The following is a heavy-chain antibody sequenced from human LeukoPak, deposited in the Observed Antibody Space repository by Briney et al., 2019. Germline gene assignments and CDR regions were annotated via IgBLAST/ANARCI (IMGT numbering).Heavy chain of an antibody. V-gene: IGHV3-7*03. CDR2: INEDGSVK. CDR3: ARRAGAYSHPYDY. Sequence: SGGSLRLSCEVSGFTFRHNWMSWLRQTPGKGLEWLANINEDGSVKYYVDSVKGRFTISRDNSKNTLYLQMNSLRAEDTAVYYCARRAGAYSHPYDYWGQGTLVTVSS. J-gene: IGHJ4*02. D-gene: IGHD4/OR15-4a*01. CDR1: GFTFRHNW.